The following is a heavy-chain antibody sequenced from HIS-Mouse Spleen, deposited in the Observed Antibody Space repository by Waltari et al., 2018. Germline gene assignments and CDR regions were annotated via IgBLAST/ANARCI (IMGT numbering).Heavy chain of an antibody. CDR3: ARADIGVVVNALDY. CDR1: GFTFSSDA. CDR2: KHVDGSNK. J-gene: IGHJ4*02. D-gene: IGHD3-22*01. Sequence: QVQLVESGGGVVQPGRSLRLSCAASGFTFSSDAMHWVRQAPGKGLEWVAVKHVDGSNKYYAASGKGRFTISRDNSKNTLYLQMNSLRAEDTAVYYCARADIGVVVNALDYWGQGTLVTVSS. V-gene: IGHV3-30*04.